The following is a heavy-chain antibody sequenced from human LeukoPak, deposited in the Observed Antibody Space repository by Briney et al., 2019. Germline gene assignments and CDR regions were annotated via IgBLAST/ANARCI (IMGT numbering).Heavy chain of an antibody. CDR2: INTDGSST. J-gene: IGHJ3*02. V-gene: IGHV3-74*01. Sequence: GGSLRLSCAASGFTFSSYWMHWVRQAPGKGLVWVSRINTDGSSTSYADSVKSRFTISRDNAKDTLYLQMNSLRAEDTAVYYCAREDRNRDAFDIWGQGTMVTVSS. CDR1: GFTFSSYW. D-gene: IGHD2/OR15-2a*01. CDR3: AREDRNRDAFDI.